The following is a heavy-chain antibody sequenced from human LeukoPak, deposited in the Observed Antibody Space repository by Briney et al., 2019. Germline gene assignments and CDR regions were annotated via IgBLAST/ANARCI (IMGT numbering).Heavy chain of an antibody. CDR1: GFTFSDYW. CDR3: ARKGSCDY. V-gene: IGHV3-7*01. CDR2: IKQDGSVQ. J-gene: IGHJ4*02. D-gene: IGHD1-26*01. Sequence: GGSLRLSCAASGFTFSDYWMSWVRQAPGKGLEWMVNIKQDGSVQYYVDSVKGRFTISRDNAKNSLYLQMNSLRAEDTAVYYCARKGSCDYWGQGTLVTVSS.